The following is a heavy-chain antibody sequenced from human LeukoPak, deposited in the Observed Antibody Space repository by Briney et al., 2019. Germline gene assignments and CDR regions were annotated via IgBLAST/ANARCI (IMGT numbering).Heavy chain of an antibody. J-gene: IGHJ4*02. V-gene: IGHV3-30*18. D-gene: IGHD3-16*01. CDR3: AKDIATFGGVPGNY. CDR2: ISYDGSNK. Sequence: GSLRLSCAASGFTFSSYRMHCVRQAPGKALVWVAVISYDGSNKYYADSVKGRFTISRDNSKNTLYLQMYSLSAQDTAVYYCAKDIATFGGVPGNYWGQGTLVTVSS. CDR1: GFTFSSYR.